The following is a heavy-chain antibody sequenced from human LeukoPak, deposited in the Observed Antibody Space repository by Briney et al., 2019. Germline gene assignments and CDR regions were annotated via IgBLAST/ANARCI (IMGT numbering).Heavy chain of an antibody. CDR3: AKGGEAEADY. D-gene: IGHD3-10*01. V-gene: IGHV3-30*02. Sequence: GGSLRLSCAASGFTFTNYGMHWVRQAPGKGLDWVAFIRHDGSKKYYADSVKGRFTISRDNSKNTVYLQMNSLRTEDTALYYCAKGGEAEADYWGQGTLVTVSS. CDR1: GFTFTNYG. J-gene: IGHJ4*02. CDR2: IRHDGSKK.